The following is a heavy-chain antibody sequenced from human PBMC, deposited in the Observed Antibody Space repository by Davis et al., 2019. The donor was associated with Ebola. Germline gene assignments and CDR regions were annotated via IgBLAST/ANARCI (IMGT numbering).Heavy chain of an antibody. CDR1: GFTFSSYS. J-gene: IGHJ4*02. D-gene: IGHD2-2*01. CDR3: ARPQRYCSSTSCYFGY. Sequence: PGGSLRLSCAASGFTFSSYSMNWVRQAPGKGLEWVSSISSSSTYIYYADSVKGRFTISRDNAENSLYLQMNSLRAEDTAVYYCARPQRYCSSTSCYFGYWGQGTLVTVSS. CDR2: ISSSSTYI. V-gene: IGHV3-21*01.